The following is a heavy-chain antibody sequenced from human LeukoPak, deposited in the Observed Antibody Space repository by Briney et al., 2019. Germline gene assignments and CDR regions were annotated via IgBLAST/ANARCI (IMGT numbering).Heavy chain of an antibody. Sequence: KTSETLSLTCTVSGGSISSYYWSWIRHPPGKGLEWIGYIYYSGRTNYNPSLKSRVTISVDTSKNQFSLKLSSVTAADTAVYYCARTPRYSSGWYPPVGFDPWGQGTLVTVSS. V-gene: IGHV4-59*01. CDR3: ARTPRYSSGWYPPVGFDP. J-gene: IGHJ5*02. D-gene: IGHD6-19*01. CDR2: IYYSGRT. CDR1: GGSISSYY.